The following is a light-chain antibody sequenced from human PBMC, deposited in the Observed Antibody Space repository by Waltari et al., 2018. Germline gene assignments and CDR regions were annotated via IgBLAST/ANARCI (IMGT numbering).Light chain of an antibody. CDR2: EVN. J-gene: IGLJ1*01. CDR3: SSYAGSNNFV. CDR1: SSDVGAYNY. V-gene: IGLV2-8*01. Sequence: SGLTQAPSASGSPGQSVTISCTGTSSDVGAYNYVSWYQQHPGKGPKGIIYEVNKRPSGVPDPFPGSKSGNTASLTVAGLQAEDEADYYCSSYAGSNNFVVGSGTTVTVL.